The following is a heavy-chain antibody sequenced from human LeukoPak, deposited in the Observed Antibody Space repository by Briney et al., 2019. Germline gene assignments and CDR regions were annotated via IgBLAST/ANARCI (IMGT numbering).Heavy chain of an antibody. V-gene: IGHV4-59*08. CDR3: ARGDFDWYFDL. CDR1: GGSISSYY. Sequence: SETLSLTCTVSGGSISSYYWSWIRQPPGKGLEWIGYIYYSGSTNYNPSLNSRVTMSVDTSKNQLSLKLSSVTAADTAVCYCARGDFDWYFDLWGRGTLVTVSS. D-gene: IGHD2-21*02. J-gene: IGHJ2*01. CDR2: IYYSGST.